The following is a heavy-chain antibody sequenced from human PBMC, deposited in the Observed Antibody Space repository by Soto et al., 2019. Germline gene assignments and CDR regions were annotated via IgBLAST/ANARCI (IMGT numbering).Heavy chain of an antibody. J-gene: IGHJ4*02. D-gene: IGHD2-2*01. V-gene: IGHV4-34*01. CDR2: INHSGST. Sequence: SETLSLTCAFYGWSFSGYYWSLIRQPPGKGLEWIGEINHSGSTNYNPSLKSRVTISVDTSKNQFSLKLSSVTAADTAVYYCARLYCSSTSCYLYYFDYWGQGTLVTVSS. CDR3: ARLYCSSTSCYLYYFDY. CDR1: GWSFSGYY.